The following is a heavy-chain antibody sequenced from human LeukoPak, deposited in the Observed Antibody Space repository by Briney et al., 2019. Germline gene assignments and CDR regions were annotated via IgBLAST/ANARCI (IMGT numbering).Heavy chain of an antibody. CDR2: ISYDGSNK. CDR3: AREHLHCSSTSCYRAFDI. CDR1: GFTFSSYG. D-gene: IGHD2-2*02. J-gene: IGHJ3*02. V-gene: IGHV3-30*03. Sequence: GGSLRLSCAASGFTFSSYGMHWVRQAPGKGLEWVAVISYDGSNKYYADSVKGRFTISRDNSKNTLYLQMNSLRAEDTAVYYCAREHLHCSSTSCYRAFDIWGQGTMVTVSS.